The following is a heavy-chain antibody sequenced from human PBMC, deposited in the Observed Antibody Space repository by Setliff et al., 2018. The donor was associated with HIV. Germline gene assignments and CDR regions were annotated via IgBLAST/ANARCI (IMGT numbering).Heavy chain of an antibody. J-gene: IGHJ6*03. CDR2: IYSGGST. Sequence: GGSLRLSCAASAFTFNDHWMRWVRQAPGKGLEWVSVIYSGGSTYYADSVKGRFTISRDNAKNSLYLQMNSLRAEDTAVYYCTRDYAYDWNAVMDVWGKGTTVTVSS. CDR1: AFTFNDHW. V-gene: IGHV3-66*01. D-gene: IGHD1-20*01. CDR3: TRDYAYDWNAVMDV.